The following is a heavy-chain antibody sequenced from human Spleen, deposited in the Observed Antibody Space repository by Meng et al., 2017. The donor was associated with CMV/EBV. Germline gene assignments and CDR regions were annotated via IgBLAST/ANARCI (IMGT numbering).Heavy chain of an antibody. CDR2: IIPIFGTA. Sequence: SVKVSCKASGGTFSSYAISWVRQAPGQGLEWMGGIIPIFGTANYAQKFQGRVTITTDESTSTAYMELSSLRSEDTAVYYCASRPATIRHYYYGMDVWGQGTTVTVSS. D-gene: IGHD5-24*01. CDR3: ASRPATIRHYYYGMDV. CDR1: GGTFSSYA. J-gene: IGHJ6*02. V-gene: IGHV1-69*05.